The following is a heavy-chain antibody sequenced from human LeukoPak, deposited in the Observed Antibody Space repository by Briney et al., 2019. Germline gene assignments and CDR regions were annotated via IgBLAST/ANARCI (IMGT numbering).Heavy chain of an antibody. D-gene: IGHD5-24*01. CDR3: ARGGWTITRHMIDI. CDR2: VHFSGTT. J-gene: IGHJ3*02. Sequence: SETLSLTCTVSGGSITGYYWSWIRQPPGRGLEWIGYVHFSGTTSFNPSLKSRVTISVDTSKNQFSLRLSSVTAADTAVYYCARGGWTITRHMIDIWGQGTMVTVSS. V-gene: IGHV4-59*01. CDR1: GGSITGYY.